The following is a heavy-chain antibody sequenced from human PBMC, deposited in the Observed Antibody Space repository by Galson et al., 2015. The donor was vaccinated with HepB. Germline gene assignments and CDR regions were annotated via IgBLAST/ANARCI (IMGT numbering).Heavy chain of an antibody. V-gene: IGHV1-18*04. CDR2: ISAYNGNT. D-gene: IGHD3-3*01. Sequence: SVKVSCKASGYTFTSYGISWVRQAPGQGLEWMGWISAYNGNTNYAQKLQGRVTMTTDTSTSTAYMELRILRSDDTAVYYCARGAYDFWSGYSDYYGMDVWGQGTTVTVSS. CDR3: ARGAYDFWSGYSDYYGMDV. J-gene: IGHJ6*02. CDR1: GYTFTSYG.